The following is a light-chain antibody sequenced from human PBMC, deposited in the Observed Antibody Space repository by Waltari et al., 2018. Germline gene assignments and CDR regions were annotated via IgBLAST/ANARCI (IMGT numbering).Light chain of an antibody. J-gene: IGLJ2*01. CDR1: SSNIGAGED. Sequence: QSVLTQPPSVSGAPGQRVTISCTGSSSNIGAGEDVHWYQQLPGTAPKLLIHGHSNRPSGVPDRFAGSKSATSASLAITGLQADDEADYSCQSYDSSLSGDVVFGGGTKLTVL. V-gene: IGLV1-40*01. CDR2: GHS. CDR3: QSYDSSLSGDVV.